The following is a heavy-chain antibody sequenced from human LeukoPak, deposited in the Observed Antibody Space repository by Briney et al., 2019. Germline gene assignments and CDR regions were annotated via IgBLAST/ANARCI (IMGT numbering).Heavy chain of an antibody. CDR2: ISYDGSNK. CDR3: ARGDSSGWYHGY. CDR1: GFTFSSYA. D-gene: IGHD6-19*01. J-gene: IGHJ4*02. V-gene: IGHV3-30-3*01. Sequence: GGSLRLSCAASGFTFSSYAMHWVRQAPGKGLEWVAVISYDGSNKYYADSVKGRFTISRDNSKNTLYLQMNSLRAEDTAVYYCARGDSSGWYHGYWGQGALVTVSS.